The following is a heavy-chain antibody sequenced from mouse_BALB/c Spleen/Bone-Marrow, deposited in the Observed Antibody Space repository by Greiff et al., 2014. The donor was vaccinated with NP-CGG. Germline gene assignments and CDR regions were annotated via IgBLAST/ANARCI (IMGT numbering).Heavy chain of an antibody. D-gene: IGHD2-4*01. J-gene: IGHJ3*01. CDR1: GYTFTSYW. CDR3: ARGDDYDPFAY. Sequence: DLVKPGASVKLSCKASGYTFTSYWINWIKQRPGQGLEWIGRIAPGSGSTYYNEMFKGEATLTVDTSSSTAYIQLSSRSSEDSAVYFCARGDDYDPFAYWGQGTLVTVSA. CDR2: IAPGSGST. V-gene: IGHV1S41*01.